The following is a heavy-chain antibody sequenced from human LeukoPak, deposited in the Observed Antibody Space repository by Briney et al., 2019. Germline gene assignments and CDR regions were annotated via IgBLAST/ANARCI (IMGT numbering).Heavy chain of an antibody. Sequence: PSETLCLTCAVYGGPFSGYYWSWIRQPPGKELEWVGEINHSGNTNYNPSLKSRVTISVDTSKNQFSLKLSSVTAADTAVYYCARGLTRYCSSTSCYYYGMDVWGQGTTVTVSS. CDR2: INHSGNT. J-gene: IGHJ6*02. CDR1: GGPFSGYY. D-gene: IGHD2-2*01. CDR3: ARGLTRYCSSTSCYYYGMDV. V-gene: IGHV4-34*01.